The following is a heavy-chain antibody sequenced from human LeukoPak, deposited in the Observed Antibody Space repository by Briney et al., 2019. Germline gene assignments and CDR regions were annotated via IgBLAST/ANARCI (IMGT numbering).Heavy chain of an antibody. CDR2: ISSSSSYI. J-gene: IGHJ4*02. CDR1: GFTFSSYS. CDR3: ARDFRRHDSSGYYV. D-gene: IGHD3-22*01. V-gene: IGHV3-21*01. Sequence: PGGSQRLSCAASGFTFSSYSMNWVRQAPGKGLEWVSSISSSSSYIYYADSVKGRFTISRDNAKNSLYLQMNSLRAEDTAVNYCARDFRRHDSSGYYVWGQGTLVTVSS.